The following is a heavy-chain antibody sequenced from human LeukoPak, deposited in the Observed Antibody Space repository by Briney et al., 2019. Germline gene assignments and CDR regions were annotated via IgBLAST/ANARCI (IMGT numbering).Heavy chain of an antibody. Sequence: GGSLRLSCAASGFTFSSYWMHWVRQAPGKGLVWVSRINSDGSSTSYADSVKGRFTISRDNAKNTLYLQMSSLRAEDTAVYYCWVAAASYYYGMDVWGQGTTVTVSS. CDR2: INSDGSST. J-gene: IGHJ6*02. CDR1: GFTFSSYW. D-gene: IGHD6-13*01. CDR3: WVAAASYYYGMDV. V-gene: IGHV3-74*01.